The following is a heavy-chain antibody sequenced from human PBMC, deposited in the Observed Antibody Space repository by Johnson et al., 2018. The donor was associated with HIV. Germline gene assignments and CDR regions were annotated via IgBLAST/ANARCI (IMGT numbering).Heavy chain of an antibody. J-gene: IGHJ3*02. V-gene: IGHV3-13*01. CDR3: ARAKRVYYGSGGVGAFDI. Sequence: MLLVESGGGLVQPGGSLRLSCAASGFIFSSYDMHWVRQATGRGLEWVSGIGTAGDTYYPGSVKGRFTISRENAKNSLYLQMDSLRAGDTALYYCARAKRVYYGSGGVGAFDIWCQGTMVTVSS. D-gene: IGHD3-10*01. CDR1: GFIFSSYD. CDR2: IGTAGDT.